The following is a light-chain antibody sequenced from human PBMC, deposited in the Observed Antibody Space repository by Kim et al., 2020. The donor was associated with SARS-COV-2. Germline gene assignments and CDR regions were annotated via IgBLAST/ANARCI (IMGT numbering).Light chain of an antibody. CDR3: QTWGTGIWV. CDR2: VISEGSH. J-gene: IGLJ3*02. V-gene: IGLV4-69*01. CDR1: CVHGSAA. Sequence: ASVNLSYARSCVHGSAAVARHKQQPEKGPRYLMKVISEGSHIKGDAITDRSSVSSSEAERYLSISSLQSVDEADYYCQTWGTGIWVFGGGTQLTVL.